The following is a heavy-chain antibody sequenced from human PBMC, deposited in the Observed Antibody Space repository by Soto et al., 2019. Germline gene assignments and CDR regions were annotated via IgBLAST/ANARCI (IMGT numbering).Heavy chain of an antibody. CDR2: LNPHSGKA. V-gene: IGHV1-8*01. Sequence: ASVKVSCKASGYTFTIHDIHWVRQAPGQGLEWMAGLNPHSGKAAYAQRFQGRLTMTGNASTSTAYMELSGLRSEDTAMYYCARVSSIAARRSYDSWGQGTLVTVSS. D-gene: IGHD6-6*01. CDR3: ARVSSIAARRSYDS. CDR1: GYTFTIHD. J-gene: IGHJ4*02.